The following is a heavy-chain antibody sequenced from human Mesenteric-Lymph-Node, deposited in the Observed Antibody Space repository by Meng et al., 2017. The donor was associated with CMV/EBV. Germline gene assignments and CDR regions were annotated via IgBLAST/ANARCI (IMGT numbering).Heavy chain of an antibody. CDR3: AKSIVVVSTAKHDC. J-gene: IGHJ4*02. CDR1: GFTFSTYA. Sequence: ASGFTFSTYAMTWLRQARGKGVGWVSTVGSGGTTTYYADSVRGRFTVSRDNLKNTLYLQMNSLRDDDTAMYFCAKSIVVVSTAKHDCWGQGTLVTVSS. CDR2: VGSGGTTT. V-gene: IGHV3-23*01. D-gene: IGHD2-2*01.